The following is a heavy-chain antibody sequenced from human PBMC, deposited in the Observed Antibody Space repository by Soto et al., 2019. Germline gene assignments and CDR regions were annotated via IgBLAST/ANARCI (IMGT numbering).Heavy chain of an antibody. CDR2: INAGNGKT. J-gene: IGHJ3*02. D-gene: IGHD4-17*01. V-gene: IGHV1-3*01. Sequence: ASVKLSCKASGYIFTSYSMHWVCRAPGQGLEWMGWINAGNGKTKYSQQFQGRVTMTRDTSASTAYMELSSLRSEDTAVYHCARYYGDYRDALEIWGQGTMVTASS. CDR1: GYIFTSYS. CDR3: ARYYGDYRDALEI.